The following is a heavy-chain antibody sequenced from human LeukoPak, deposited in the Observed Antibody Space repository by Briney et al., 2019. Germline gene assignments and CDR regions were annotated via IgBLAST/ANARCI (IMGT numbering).Heavy chain of an antibody. CDR1: GGSISSSTYY. Sequence: SSETLSLTCTVSGGSISSSTYYWGWIRQPPGKGLEWIGSIYYSGSTYYNPSLKSRVTISVDTSKNQFSLKLSSVTAADTAVYYCARDCEYSGYHTFHYWGQGTLVTVSS. CDR3: ARDCEYSGYHTFHY. CDR2: IYYSGST. J-gene: IGHJ4*02. V-gene: IGHV4-39*02. D-gene: IGHD5-12*01.